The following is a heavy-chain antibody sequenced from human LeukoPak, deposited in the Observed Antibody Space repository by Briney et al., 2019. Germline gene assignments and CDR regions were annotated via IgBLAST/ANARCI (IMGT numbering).Heavy chain of an antibody. CDR1: GYTFTSNH. CDR2: INPSGDST. V-gene: IGHV1-46*01. D-gene: IGHD6-6*01. CDR3: AKIAARDTGEGY. Sequence: GASVKVSCKASGYTFTSNHIHWVRQAPGQGLEWMGVINPSGDSTSYAPNFQGRVTVTRDTSTSTVYMELSSLRSEDTAIYYCAKIAARDTGEGYWGQRTLVTVSS. J-gene: IGHJ4*02.